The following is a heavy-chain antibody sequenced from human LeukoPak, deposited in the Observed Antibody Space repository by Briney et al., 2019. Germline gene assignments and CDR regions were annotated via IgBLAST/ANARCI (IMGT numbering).Heavy chain of an antibody. CDR1: GFTVWSNY. CDR3: ARVYYGSGSLHYYYYYMDV. V-gene: IGHV3-53*01. D-gene: IGHD3-10*01. CDR2: IYSGGRT. Sequence: GGSLRLSCAASGFTVWSNYMSWVRQAPGKGLEWVSVIYSGGRTYYADSVKGRFSISRDNSKNTLYLQMNSLRAEDTAVYYCARVYYGSGSLHYYYYYMDVWGKGTTVIISS. J-gene: IGHJ6*03.